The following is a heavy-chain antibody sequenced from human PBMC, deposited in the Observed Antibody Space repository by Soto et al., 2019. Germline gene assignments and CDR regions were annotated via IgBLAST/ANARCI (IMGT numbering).Heavy chain of an antibody. D-gene: IGHD1-1*01. Sequence: GGPLSLSCAAAGFIFSSYWMTWVRQAPGKGLEWVANIKQGGSEKYYVDSVKGRFTISRDNAKNSLYLQMNSLRAEDTAVYYCARDGWNWNDFDYWGQGTLVTVSS. CDR3: ARDGWNWNDFDY. CDR2: IKQGGSEK. V-gene: IGHV3-7*01. J-gene: IGHJ4*02. CDR1: GFIFSSYW.